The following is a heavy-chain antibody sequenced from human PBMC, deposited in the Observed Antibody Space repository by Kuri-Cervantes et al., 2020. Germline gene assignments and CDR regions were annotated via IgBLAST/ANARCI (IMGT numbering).Heavy chain of an antibody. CDR2: IYYSGST. V-gene: IGHV4-39*07. Sequence: SETLSLTCTVSGGSTSSSSYYWGWIRQPPGKGLEWIGSIYYSGSTYHNPSLKSRVTISVDTSKNQFSLKLSSLRSEDTAVYYCATGTGPGIAVAGIVGRSGIVRGNWFDPWGQGTLVTVSS. J-gene: IGHJ5*02. CDR1: GGSTSSSSYY. CDR3: ATGTGPGIAVAGIVGRSGIVRGNWFDP. D-gene: IGHD6-19*01.